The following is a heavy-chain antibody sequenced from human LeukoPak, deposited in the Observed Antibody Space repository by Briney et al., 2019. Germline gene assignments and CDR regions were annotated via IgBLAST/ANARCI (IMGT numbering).Heavy chain of an antibody. CDR1: GFTFSSYG. Sequence: PGGSLRLSCAASGFTFSSYGMHWVRQAPGKGLEWVAFIRYDGSNKYYADSVKGRFTISRDNSKNTLYLQMNSLRAEDTAVYYCAKDPLLTDLYSGSYLASSYFDYWGQGTLVTVSS. J-gene: IGHJ4*02. D-gene: IGHD1-26*01. V-gene: IGHV3-30*02. CDR3: AKDPLLTDLYSGSYLASSYFDY. CDR2: IRYDGSNK.